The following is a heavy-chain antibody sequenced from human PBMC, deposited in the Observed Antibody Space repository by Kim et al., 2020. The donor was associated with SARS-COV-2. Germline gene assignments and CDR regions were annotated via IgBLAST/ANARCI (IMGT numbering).Heavy chain of an antibody. V-gene: IGHV4-59*13. CDR2: IHYSGST. Sequence: SETLSLTCSVSGGSISSDYWHWIRQPPGKGLEWIGYIHYSGSTNYNPSLKSRVTISVDTPKNHFSLKVSSVIAADTAVYYCARGGFLVGYYGMDVWGQGTTVTVSS. CDR1: GGSISSDY. J-gene: IGHJ6*02. D-gene: IGHD1-26*01. CDR3: ARGGFLVGYYGMDV.